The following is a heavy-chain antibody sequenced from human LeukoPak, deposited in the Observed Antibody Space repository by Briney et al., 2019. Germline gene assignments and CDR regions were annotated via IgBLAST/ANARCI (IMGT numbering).Heavy chain of an antibody. CDR1: GGSISSYY. J-gene: IGHJ5*02. CDR3: ARDQEGEAAAGNWFDP. CDR2: IYTSGST. V-gene: IGHV4-4*07. D-gene: IGHD6-13*01. Sequence: SETPSLTCTVSGGSISSYYWSWIRQPAGKGLEWIGRIYTSGSTNYNPSLKSRVTMSVDTSKNQFSLKLSSVTAADTAVYYCARDQEGEAAAGNWFDPWGQGTLVTVSS.